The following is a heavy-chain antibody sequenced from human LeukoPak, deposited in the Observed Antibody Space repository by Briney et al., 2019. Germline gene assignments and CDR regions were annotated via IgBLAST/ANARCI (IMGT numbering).Heavy chain of an antibody. V-gene: IGHV3-23*01. J-gene: IGHJ4*02. D-gene: IGHD1-1*01. CDR1: GFTFGTTA. CDR2: ISGCGAST. CDR3: VKGAGLIQLGLPYLAY. Sequence: GGSLRLSCAASGFTFGTTAMSWVRQAPGKGLEWVGYISGCGASTYYADPVKGRLTFPRHNYKHTRYLQMNPLTAEDAAVYYFVKGAGLIQLGLPYLAYWGQGHRVSVSS.